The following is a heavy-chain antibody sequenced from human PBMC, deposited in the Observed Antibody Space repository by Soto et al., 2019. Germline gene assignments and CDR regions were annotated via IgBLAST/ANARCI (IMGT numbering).Heavy chain of an antibody. J-gene: IGHJ4*02. Sequence: QVQLVQSGAEVQKPGASVKVSCKASGYTFTSHHMHWVRQVPGEGLEWMGMINPRSGSTNYPQRFQNRVTMTRETSTSTAYMELSSLTSEDTAVDYCCSIDYGQGYWGQGNLVTVSS. D-gene: IGHD3-10*01. CDR1: GYTFTSHH. CDR3: CSIDYGQGY. CDR2: INPRSGST. V-gene: IGHV1-46*03.